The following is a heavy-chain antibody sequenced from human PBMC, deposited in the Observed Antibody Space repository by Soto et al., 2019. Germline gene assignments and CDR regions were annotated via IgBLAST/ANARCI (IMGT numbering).Heavy chain of an antibody. D-gene: IGHD3-22*01. J-gene: IGHJ6*02. CDR2: IWYDGSNK. V-gene: IGHV3-33*01. CDR3: ARGGSSGYYIYYYYGMDV. CDR1: GFTFSSYG. Sequence: QVQLVESGGGVVQPGRSLRLSCAASGFTFSSYGMHWVRQAPGKGLEWVAVIWYDGSNKYYADSVKGRFTISRDNSKNTLYLQMNSLRAEDTAVYYCARGGSSGYYIYYYYGMDVWGQGTTVTVSS.